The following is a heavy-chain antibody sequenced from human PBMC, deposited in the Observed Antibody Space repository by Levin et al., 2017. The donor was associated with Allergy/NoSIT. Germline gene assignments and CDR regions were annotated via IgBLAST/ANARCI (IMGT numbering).Heavy chain of an antibody. V-gene: IGHV4-4*07. Sequence: SQTLSLTCTVAGASISSNYWSWMRQPAGKEPEWIGHTSNSGRTDYNPSLNSRVTMSVDTSKNQFSLKMTSVTAADTAVYYCARGPSGAYGLDVWGQGTTVTVSS. D-gene: IGHD1-26*01. CDR2: TSNSGRT. CDR3: ARGPSGAYGLDV. CDR1: GASISSNY. J-gene: IGHJ6*02.